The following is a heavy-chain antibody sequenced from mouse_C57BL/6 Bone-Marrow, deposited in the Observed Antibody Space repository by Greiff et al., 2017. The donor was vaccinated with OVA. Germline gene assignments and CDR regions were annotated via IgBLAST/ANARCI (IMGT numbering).Heavy chain of an antibody. CDR3: ARIYYGSRDWYFDV. Sequence: QVQLKQPGAELVKPGASVKLSCKASGYTFTSYWMHWVKQRPGQGLEWIGMIHPNSGSTNYNEKFKRKATLTVDKSSSTAYMQLSSLTSDDSAVYYCARIYYGSRDWYFDVWGTGTTVTVSS. CDR1: GYTFTSYW. J-gene: IGHJ1*03. CDR2: IHPNSGST. V-gene: IGHV1-64*01. D-gene: IGHD1-1*01.